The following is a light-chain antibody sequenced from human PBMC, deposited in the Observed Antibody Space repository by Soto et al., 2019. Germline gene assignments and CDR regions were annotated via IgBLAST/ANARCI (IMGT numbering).Light chain of an antibody. CDR3: SSYTNKDTLL. CDR1: SSDVGGYDH. Sequence: QSALTQPASVSGSPGQSITISCTGTSSDVGGYDHVSWYQQHPGKAPKLIIYDDTVRPSGISPRFSGSKSDNTASLAVSGLQPEDEADYYCSSYTNKDTLLFGGGTKVTVL. CDR2: DDT. V-gene: IGLV2-14*03. J-gene: IGLJ3*02.